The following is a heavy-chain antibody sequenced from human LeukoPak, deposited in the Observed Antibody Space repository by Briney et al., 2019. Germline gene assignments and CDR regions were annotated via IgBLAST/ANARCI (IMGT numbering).Heavy chain of an antibody. CDR3: ASQYLGYCSSTSCPYYHYGMDV. CDR2: IIPILGIA. V-gene: IGHV1-69*04. J-gene: IGHJ6*02. Sequence: SVKVSCKASGGTFSSYGIRWVRQAPGQGLEWMGRIIPILGIANYAQKFQGRVTITADKSTSTAYMELSSLRSEDTAVYYCASQYLGYCSSTSCPYYHYGMDVWGQGTTVTVSS. D-gene: IGHD2-2*01. CDR1: GGTFSSYG.